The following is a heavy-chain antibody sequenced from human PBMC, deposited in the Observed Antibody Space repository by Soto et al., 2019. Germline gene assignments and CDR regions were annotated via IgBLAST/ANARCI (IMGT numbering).Heavy chain of an antibody. D-gene: IGHD3-22*01. CDR1: GGSINNGDYY. J-gene: IGHJ4*02. CDR2: IYYTGGT. V-gene: IGHV4-30-4*01. Sequence: PSETLSLTCTVSGGSINNGDYYWTWIRQPPGKGLEFIGYIYYTGGTSYNPSPRSRLAFSMDTSKNQFSLSLTSVTAADTAVYYCAREGVALSSGYYSLGGYFDYWGQGTLVTVSS. CDR3: AREGVALSSGYYSLGGYFDY.